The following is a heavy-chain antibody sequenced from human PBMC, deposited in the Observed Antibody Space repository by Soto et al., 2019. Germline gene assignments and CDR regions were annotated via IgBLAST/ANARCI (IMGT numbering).Heavy chain of an antibody. Sequence: QVQLVESGGGVVQPGRYLRLSCAASGLTFSSYGMHWVRQAPGKGLEWVAVISYDGSNKYYEDSVKGRFTISRDNSKNTLYLQMNSLRAEDTAVYYCAKGSTAITYFDYWGQGTLVTVSS. CDR3: AKGSTAITYFDY. CDR1: GLTFSSYG. V-gene: IGHV3-30*18. CDR2: ISYDGSNK. J-gene: IGHJ4*02. D-gene: IGHD5-18*01.